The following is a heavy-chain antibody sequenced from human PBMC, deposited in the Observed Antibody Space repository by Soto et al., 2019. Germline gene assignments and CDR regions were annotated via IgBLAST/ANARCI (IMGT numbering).Heavy chain of an antibody. CDR2: IYHSGST. CDR1: GGSFSSYY. CDR3: AATRYYGSGSAGFDP. V-gene: IGHV4-34*01. Sequence: SETLSLTCAVYGGSFSSYYWSWIRRPPGKGLEWIGEIYHSGSTNYNPSLKSRVTISVDKSKNQFSLKLSSVTAADTAVYYCAATRYYGSGSAGFDPWGQGTLVTVSS. J-gene: IGHJ5*02. D-gene: IGHD3-10*01.